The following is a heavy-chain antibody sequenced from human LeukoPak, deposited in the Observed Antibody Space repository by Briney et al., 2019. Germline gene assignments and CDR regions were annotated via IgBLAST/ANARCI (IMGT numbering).Heavy chain of an antibody. CDR3: ASRRQPNWFDH. CDR2: IYYSGST. CDR1: GYSISSGYY. V-gene: IGHV4-38-2*01. D-gene: IGHD1-1*01. Sequence: SETLSLTCAVSGYSISSGYYWGWIRQPPGKALEWIGYIYYSGSTDYNPSLKSRVTISVDTSKNQFSLKLSSVTAADTAVYYCASRRQPNWFDHWGQGTLVTVSS. J-gene: IGHJ5*02.